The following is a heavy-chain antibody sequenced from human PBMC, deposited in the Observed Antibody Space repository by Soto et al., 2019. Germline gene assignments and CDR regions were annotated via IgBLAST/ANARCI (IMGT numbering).Heavy chain of an antibody. J-gene: IGHJ6*02. D-gene: IGHD6-13*01. CDR2: IYYSGST. CDR1: GGSISSSSYY. CDR3: ASTTPEYSSSWEHYGMDV. V-gene: IGHV4-39*01. Sequence: QLQLQESGPGLVKPSETLSLTCTVSGGSISSSSYYWGWIRQPPGKGLEWIGSIYYSGSTYYNPSLKSRVTISVDTSKNQFSLKLSSVTAADTAVYYCASTTPEYSSSWEHYGMDVWGQGTTVTVSS.